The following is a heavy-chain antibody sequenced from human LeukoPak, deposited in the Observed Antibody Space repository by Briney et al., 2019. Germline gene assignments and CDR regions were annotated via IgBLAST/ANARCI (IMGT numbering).Heavy chain of an antibody. CDR1: GFTFDDYA. Sequence: PGGSLRLSCAASGFTFDDYAMHWVRQAPGKGLEWVSDIIWNGGRTGYADSVKGRFAISRDNAKNSLYLRMNSLRAEDTAVYYCAELGITMIGGVWGKGTTVTISS. CDR2: IIWNGGRT. CDR3: AELGITMIGGV. J-gene: IGHJ6*04. V-gene: IGHV3-9*01. D-gene: IGHD3-10*02.